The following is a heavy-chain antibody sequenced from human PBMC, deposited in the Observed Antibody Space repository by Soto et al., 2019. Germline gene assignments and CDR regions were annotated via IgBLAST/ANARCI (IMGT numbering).Heavy chain of an antibody. CDR2: IYWDDEK. CDR1: GFSLTFSGVG. D-gene: IGHD3-22*01. J-gene: IGHJ5*02. Sequence: QITLKESGPTLVKPTQTLTLTCTFSGFSLTFSGVGVGWIRQSPGKALEWLAIIYWDDEKRYSPSLKSRLTITNDTSKNHVVRTKTNMDPVDTAKYYCAHSDDSSGNIAGWFDPWGQGTLVPVSS. V-gene: IGHV2-5*02. CDR3: AHSDDSSGNIAGWFDP.